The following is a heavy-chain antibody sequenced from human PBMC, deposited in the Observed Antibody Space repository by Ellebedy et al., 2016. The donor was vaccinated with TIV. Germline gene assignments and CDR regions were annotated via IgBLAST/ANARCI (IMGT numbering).Heavy chain of an antibody. D-gene: IGHD2-2*01. Sequence: GGSLRLXXAASGFSFGNYWMTWVRQAPGKGLEWVANIKEDGSQKYYVDSLKGRFTISRDNAKNSLYLHMNSLRAEDTAVYFCAREGCSGATCYRSYYYYGLDVWGQGTTVTVSS. J-gene: IGHJ6*02. CDR1: GFSFGNYW. V-gene: IGHV3-7*03. CDR2: IKEDGSQK. CDR3: AREGCSGATCYRSYYYYGLDV.